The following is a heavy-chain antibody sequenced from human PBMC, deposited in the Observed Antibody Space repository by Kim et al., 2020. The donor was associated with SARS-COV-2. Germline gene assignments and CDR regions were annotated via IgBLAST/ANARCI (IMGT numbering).Heavy chain of an antibody. Sequence: GGSLRLSCLASGFTFSTYAMTWVRQAPGKGLEWVAVTSSDGNVRYYADSVKGRFTISRANSTNTLYLQMNSLSAADTAMYYCAREGYASGTIGDFDYWG. V-gene: IGHV3-30*04. J-gene: IGHJ4*01. CDR3: AREGYASGTIGDFDY. CDR2: TSSDGNVR. CDR1: GFTFSTYA. D-gene: IGHD3-16*01.